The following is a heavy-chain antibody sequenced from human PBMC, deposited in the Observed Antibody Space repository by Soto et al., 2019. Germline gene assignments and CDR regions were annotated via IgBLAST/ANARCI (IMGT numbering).Heavy chain of an antibody. J-gene: IGHJ6*02. CDR3: ARHIPIFGLDV. V-gene: IGHV4-59*08. Sequence: QVQLQESGPGLVKPSETLSLTCTVSGASINTYYWSWIRQPPGKGLEWIGYIFYNGSTNYNPSLKGRVTISGDTGKNQFSLKLSSVTAADTAMYYCARHIPIFGLDVWGQGTSLTVSS. CDR1: GASINTYY. CDR2: IFYNGST. D-gene: IGHD7-27*01.